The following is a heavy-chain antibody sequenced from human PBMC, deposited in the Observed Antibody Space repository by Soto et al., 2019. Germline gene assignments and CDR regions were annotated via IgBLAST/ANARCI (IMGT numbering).Heavy chain of an antibody. CDR3: ARWLGYGPHFDY. CDR2: IYYSGST. CDR1: GGSVSSYY. Sequence: SETLSLTCTVSGGSVSSYYWSWIRQPPGKGLEWIGYIYYSGSTNYNPSLKSRVTISVDTSKNQFSLKLSLKLSSVTAADTAGYYCARWLGYGPHFDYWGQGTLVTVSS. V-gene: IGHV4-59*08. J-gene: IGHJ4*02. D-gene: IGHD5-12*01.